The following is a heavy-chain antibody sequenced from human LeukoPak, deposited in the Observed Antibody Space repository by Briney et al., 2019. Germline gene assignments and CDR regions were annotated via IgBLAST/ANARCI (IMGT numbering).Heavy chain of an antibody. J-gene: IGHJ6*03. D-gene: IGHD5-12*01. CDR2: ISYDGRNK. Sequence: GGSLRLSCAASGFNFSSYGMHWVRQAPGKGLEWVSVISYDGRNKYYTDSVKGRFTISRDNAKNSLYLQMNSLRAEDTAVYYCARDYEQYYYYYYMDVRGKGTTVTVSS. V-gene: IGHV3-30*03. CDR3: ARDYEQYYYYYYMDV. CDR1: GFNFSSYG.